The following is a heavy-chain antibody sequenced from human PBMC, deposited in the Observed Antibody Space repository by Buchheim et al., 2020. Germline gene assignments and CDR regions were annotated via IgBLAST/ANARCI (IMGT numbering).Heavy chain of an antibody. Sequence: EVQLVESGGGLVRPGGSLRLSCAASGFAFTNAWMSWVRQAPGKGLEWVGRIKSKTDGGTTDYGAPVEGRFTISRQDSKNTLYLQMNSLKTEDTAVYYCVIHSFGLYYYGMDVWGQGTT. J-gene: IGHJ6*02. V-gene: IGHV3-15*01. CDR2: IKSKTDGGTT. CDR3: VIHSFGLYYYGMDV. D-gene: IGHD3-16*02. CDR1: GFAFTNAW.